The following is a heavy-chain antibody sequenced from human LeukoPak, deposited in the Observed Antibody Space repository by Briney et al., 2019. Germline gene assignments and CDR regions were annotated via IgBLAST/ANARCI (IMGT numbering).Heavy chain of an antibody. J-gene: IGHJ3*02. CDR1: GGTFSSYA. Sequence: GASVKVSCKASGGTFSSYAISWVRQAPGQGLEWMGGIIPIFGTANYAQKFQGRVTITADESTSTAYMELSSLRSEDTAVYYCASPDSTPRAFDIWGQGTMVTVSS. D-gene: IGHD6-13*01. CDR3: ASPDSTPRAFDI. CDR2: IIPIFGTA. V-gene: IGHV1-69*13.